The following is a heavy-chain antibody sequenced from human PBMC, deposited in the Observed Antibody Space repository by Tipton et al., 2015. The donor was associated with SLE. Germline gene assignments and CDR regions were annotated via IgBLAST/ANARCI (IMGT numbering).Heavy chain of an antibody. V-gene: IGHV3-30*18. CDR1: GFTFSSYG. J-gene: IGHJ3*02. Sequence: SLRLSCAASGFTFSSYGMHWVRQAPGKGLEWVAVISYDGSNKYYADSVKGRFTISRDNSKNTLYLQMNSLRAEDTAVYYCAKGRTGDEAFDIWGQGTMVTVSS. CDR3: AKGRTGDEAFDI. D-gene: IGHD7-27*01. CDR2: ISYDGSNK.